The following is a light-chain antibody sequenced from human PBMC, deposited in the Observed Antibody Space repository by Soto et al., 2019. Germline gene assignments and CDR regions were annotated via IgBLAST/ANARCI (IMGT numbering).Light chain of an antibody. CDR3: QTWGSGIVV. J-gene: IGLJ2*01. V-gene: IGLV4-69*01. CDR1: SGHSTYT. Sequence: PVLTQSPSASASLGASVKLTCTLSSGHSTYTIAWHQQQPEKGPRYLMKLNSDGSHSKGDGIPDRFPGSSSGAERYLTISSLQSEDEADYYCQTWGSGIVVFGGGTKLTVL. CDR2: LNSDGSH.